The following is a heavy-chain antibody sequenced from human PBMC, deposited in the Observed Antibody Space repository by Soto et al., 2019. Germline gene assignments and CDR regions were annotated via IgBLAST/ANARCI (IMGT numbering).Heavy chain of an antibody. D-gene: IGHD6-19*01. V-gene: IGHV2-26*01. CDR2: IFSNDEK. CDR3: ARMGEDSSGWTHFDY. J-gene: IGHJ4*02. Sequence: SGPTLVNPTETLTLTCTVSGFSLSNARMGGSWIRQPPGKALEWLAHIFSNDEKSYSTSLKSRLTISKDTSKSQVVLTMTNMDPVDTATYYCARMGEDSSGWTHFDYWGQGTLVTVSS. CDR1: GFSLSNARMG.